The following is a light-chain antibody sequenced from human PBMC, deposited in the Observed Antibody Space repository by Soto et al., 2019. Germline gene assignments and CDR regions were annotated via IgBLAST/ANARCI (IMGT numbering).Light chain of an antibody. CDR1: QSIDSTF. V-gene: IGKV3-20*01. CDR2: GAS. Sequence: EIVLTQSPGSLSLSPRERATLSCRASQSIDSTFFAWYQKKPGQAPRLLIYGASKRATGVPDRFSGSGSGTDFTLTISRLEPEDFAVYYSQQYMSSVTFGQGTKVEI. J-gene: IGKJ1*01. CDR3: QQYMSSVT.